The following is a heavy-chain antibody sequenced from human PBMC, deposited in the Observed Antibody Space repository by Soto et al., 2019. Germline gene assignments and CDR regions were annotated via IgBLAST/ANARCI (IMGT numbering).Heavy chain of an antibody. V-gene: IGHV3-53*01. CDR3: ARGIAAAQYNWFDP. Sequence: SVKGRFTISRDNSKNTLYLQMNSLRGDDTAVYYRARGIAAAQYNWFDPWGQGTLLTVSS. D-gene: IGHD6-13*01. J-gene: IGHJ5*02.